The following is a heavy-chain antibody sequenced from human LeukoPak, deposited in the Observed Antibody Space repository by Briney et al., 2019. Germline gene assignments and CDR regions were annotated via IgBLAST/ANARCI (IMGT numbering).Heavy chain of an antibody. J-gene: IGHJ6*02. Sequence: GGSLRLSCAASGFTFSSYSMNWVRQAPGKGLEWVSSISSSSSYIYYADSVKGRFTISRDNAKNSLYLQMNSLRAEDTAVYYCAREARDSSGYYLGDYYGMDVWGQGTTVTVSS. D-gene: IGHD3-22*01. CDR1: GFTFSSYS. V-gene: IGHV3-21*01. CDR2: ISSSSSYI. CDR3: AREARDSSGYYLGDYYGMDV.